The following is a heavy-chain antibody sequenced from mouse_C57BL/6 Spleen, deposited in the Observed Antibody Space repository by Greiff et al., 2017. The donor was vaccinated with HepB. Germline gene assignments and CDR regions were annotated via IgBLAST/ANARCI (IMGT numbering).Heavy chain of an antibody. CDR1: GYSFSSSW. J-gene: IGHJ3*01. CDR3: ARAYGSSAWFAY. Sequence: VQLQESGPELVKPGASVKISCKASGYSFSSSWMNWVKQSPGKGLEWIGRIYPGDGDTNYNEKFKGKATLTADKSSSTAYMQLSSLTDEDSAVYFCARAYGSSAWFAYWGQGTLVTVSA. V-gene: IGHV1-82*01. CDR2: IYPGDGDT. D-gene: IGHD1-1*01.